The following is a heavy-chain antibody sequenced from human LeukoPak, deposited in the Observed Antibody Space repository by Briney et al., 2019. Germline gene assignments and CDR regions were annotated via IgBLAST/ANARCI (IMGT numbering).Heavy chain of an antibody. CDR2: ISYSGST. CDR1: GGSITSYF. V-gene: IGHV4-59*01. J-gene: IGHJ4*02. CDR3: AGEDYGGYRFDY. Sequence: SETLSLTCTVSGGSITSYFWSWIRQPPGKGLEWIAYISYSGSTNYNPSLKSRVIISVDASKNQFSLKLRSVTAADTAVYYCAGEDYGGYRFDYWVQGTLVTVSS. D-gene: IGHD4-23*01.